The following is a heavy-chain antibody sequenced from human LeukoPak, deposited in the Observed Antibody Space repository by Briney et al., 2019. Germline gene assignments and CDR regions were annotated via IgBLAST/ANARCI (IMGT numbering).Heavy chain of an antibody. CDR3: ARRQDGYGLDY. D-gene: IGHD5-24*01. V-gene: IGHV6-1*01. Sequence: SQTLSLTCAISGDSVSSNSAARNWIRRSPSRGLEWLGRTYYRSKWYYDYAVFVKGRVTFIPDTSKNQFSLQLNSVTPEDTAVYYCARRQDGYGLDYWGQGTLVTVSS. CDR2: TYYRSKWYY. CDR1: GDSVSSNSAA. J-gene: IGHJ4*02.